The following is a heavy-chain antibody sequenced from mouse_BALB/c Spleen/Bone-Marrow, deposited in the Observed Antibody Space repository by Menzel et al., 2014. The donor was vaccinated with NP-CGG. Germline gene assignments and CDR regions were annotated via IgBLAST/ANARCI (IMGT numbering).Heavy chain of an antibody. CDR2: ISSGSSSI. V-gene: IGHV5-17*02. Sequence: EVKLVESGGGLVQPGGSRKLSCAASGFTFSSFGMHWVRQAPEKGLEWVAYISSGSSSIYYADTVKGRFTISRDNSKNTLFLQMTSLRSVDTAMYYCAGGSDQGYPMDYWGQGVSVTVSS. CDR3: AGGSDQGYPMDY. J-gene: IGHJ4*01. CDR1: GFTFSSFG. D-gene: IGHD3-1*01.